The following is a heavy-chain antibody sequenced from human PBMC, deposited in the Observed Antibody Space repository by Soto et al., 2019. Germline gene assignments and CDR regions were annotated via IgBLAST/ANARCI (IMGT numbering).Heavy chain of an antibody. Sequence: GGSLRLSCAASRFIFSTFAMHWVRQAPGKGLEWVAVISYDGSNKYYTDSVKGRFTISRDNSKNTLYLQMNSLRAEDTAVYYCAKAHDYGDSYPPTPAEFWGQGTLVTVSS. CDR1: RFIFSTFA. CDR2: ISYDGSNK. J-gene: IGHJ4*02. D-gene: IGHD4-17*01. V-gene: IGHV3-30*18. CDR3: AKAHDYGDSYPPTPAEF.